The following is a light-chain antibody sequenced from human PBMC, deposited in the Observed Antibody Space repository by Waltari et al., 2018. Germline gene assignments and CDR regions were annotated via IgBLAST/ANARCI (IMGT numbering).Light chain of an antibody. V-gene: IGKV1-33*01. CDR1: QDINNY. J-gene: IGKJ2*03. Sequence: DIQMTQSPSSLSASVGDRVTITCRASQDINNYLTWYQQKPGKAPKPLIYHASSLETGVPSRFSGSRSGTDYILTISSLQPEDIAIYYCQQYNDSPYSFGQGTKVEIK. CDR3: QQYNDSPYS. CDR2: HAS.